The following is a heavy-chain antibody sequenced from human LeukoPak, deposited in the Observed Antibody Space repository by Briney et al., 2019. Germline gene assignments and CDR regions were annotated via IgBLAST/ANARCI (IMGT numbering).Heavy chain of an antibody. CDR1: GFTFSSYA. CDR3: AKGITGVYYGMDV. D-gene: IGHD1-14*01. Sequence: GGSLRLSCAASGFTFSSYAMSWVRQAPGKGLEWVSAISGSGGSTYYADSVKGRFTISRDNSENTLYLQMNSLRAEDTAVYYCAKGITGVYYGMDVWGQGTTVTVSS. J-gene: IGHJ6*02. CDR2: ISGSGGST. V-gene: IGHV3-23*01.